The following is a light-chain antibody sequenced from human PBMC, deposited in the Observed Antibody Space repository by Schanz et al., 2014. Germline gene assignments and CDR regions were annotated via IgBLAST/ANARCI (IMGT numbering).Light chain of an antibody. V-gene: IGLV2-11*01. CDR1: SSDIGDYNY. Sequence: QSALTQPRSVSGSPGQSVTISCTGTSSDIGDYNYVSWYQQHPGKAPKLMIYDVSKRPSGVPVRFSGSKSGNTASLTISGLQAEDEADYYCCSYAGSYTFVVFGGGTKLTVL. CDR3: CSYAGSYTFVV. CDR2: DVS. J-gene: IGLJ2*01.